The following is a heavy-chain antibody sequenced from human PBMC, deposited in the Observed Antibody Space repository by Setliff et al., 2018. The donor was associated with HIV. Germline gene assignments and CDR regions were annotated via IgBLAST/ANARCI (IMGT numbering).Heavy chain of an antibody. J-gene: IGHJ1*01. V-gene: IGHV3-7*03. Sequence: PGGSLRLSCAASGFTFSSHQMSWVRQAPGKGLEWVAKIIQDGSDKYYVDSVEGRFTISRDNNKNTLYLQMNSLRAEDTAVYYCAKDFEYYNFWSGYYASWDLGYFQHWGQGTLVTVSS. CDR1: GFTFSSHQ. CDR3: AKDFEYYNFWSGYYASWDLGYFQH. D-gene: IGHD3-3*01. CDR2: IIQDGSDK.